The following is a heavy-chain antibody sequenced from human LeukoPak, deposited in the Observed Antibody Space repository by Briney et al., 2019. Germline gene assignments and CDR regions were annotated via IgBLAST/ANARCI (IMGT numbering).Heavy chain of an antibody. CDR1: GFTFSSYG. V-gene: IGHV3-30*18. Sequence: GGSLRLSCAASGFTFSSYGMHWVRQAPGKGLGWVAVISYDGSNKYYADSVKGRFTISRDNSKNTLYLQMNSLRAEDTAVYYCAKDRELWSYYYYYMDVWGKGTTVTVSS. J-gene: IGHJ6*03. CDR2: ISYDGSNK. D-gene: IGHD5-18*01. CDR3: AKDRELWSYYYYYMDV.